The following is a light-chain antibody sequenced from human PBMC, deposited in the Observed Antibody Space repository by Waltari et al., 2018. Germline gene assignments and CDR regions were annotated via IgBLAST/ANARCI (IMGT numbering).Light chain of an antibody. CDR3: QTGGHGTWV. CDR1: SGHRRNV. CDR2: VNSDGSH. V-gene: IGLV4-69*01. J-gene: IGLJ3*02. Sequence: QLVLTQSPSASASLGASVKLTFTPSSGHRRNVIAWLQQQPEKGPRYLMRVNSDGSHSRGDEIPDRFSGSSSGAERYLTISSLQSEDEADYYCQTGGHGTWVFGGGTKLTVL.